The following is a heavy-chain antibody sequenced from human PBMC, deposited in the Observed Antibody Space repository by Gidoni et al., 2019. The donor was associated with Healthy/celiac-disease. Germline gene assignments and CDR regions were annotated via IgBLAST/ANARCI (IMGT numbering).Heavy chain of an antibody. CDR1: GFTFSSYA. J-gene: IGHJ4*02. CDR3: ATINSGAFDY. V-gene: IGHV3-23*01. CDR2: ISGSGGST. Sequence: EVQLLESGGGLVKHGGSMRLSCAASGFTFSSYAMIWVRQAPGKGLGWVSAISGSGGSTYYADSVKGRFTISRDNSKNTLYLQMNSLRAEDTAVYYCATINSGAFDYWGQGTLVTVSS. D-gene: IGHD6-25*01.